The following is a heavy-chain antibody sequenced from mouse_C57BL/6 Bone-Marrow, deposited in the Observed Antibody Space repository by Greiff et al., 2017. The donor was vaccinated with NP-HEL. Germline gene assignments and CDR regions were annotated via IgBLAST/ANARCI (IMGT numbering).Heavy chain of an antibody. J-gene: IGHJ4*01. D-gene: IGHD2-3*01. Sequence: QVQLQQSGPELVKPGASVKLSCKASGYTFTSYEINWVKQRPGQGLEWIGWLYPRDGSTKYNEKFKGKATLTVDTSSSTAYMELHSLTSEDSAVYFCASRWLLRAMDYWGQGTSVTVSS. V-gene: IGHV1-85*01. CDR1: GYTFTSYE. CDR2: LYPRDGST. CDR3: ASRWLLRAMDY.